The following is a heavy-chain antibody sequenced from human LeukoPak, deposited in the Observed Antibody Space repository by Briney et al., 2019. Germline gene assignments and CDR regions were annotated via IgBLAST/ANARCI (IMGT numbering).Heavy chain of an antibody. J-gene: IGHJ4*02. D-gene: IGHD2-2*01. CDR1: GYTFTSYD. V-gene: IGHV1-8*01. Sequence: ASVKVSCKASGYTFTSYDINWVRQATGQGLEWMGWMNPNSGNTGYAQKFQGRVTMTRNTSISTAYMELSSLRSEDTAVYYCARGLRLRRVPAARGDYYFDYWGQGTLVNVSS. CDR2: MNPNSGNT. CDR3: ARGLRLRRVPAARGDYYFDY.